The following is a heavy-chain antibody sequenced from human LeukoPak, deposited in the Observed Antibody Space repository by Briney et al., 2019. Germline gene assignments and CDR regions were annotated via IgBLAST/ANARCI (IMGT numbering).Heavy chain of an antibody. J-gene: IGHJ4*02. CDR2: INHNGNVN. CDR1: GFTFSSYW. Sequence: PGGSLRLSCAASGFTFSSYWMNWARQAPGKGLEWVASINHNGNVNYYVDSVKGRFTISRDNAKNSLYLQMSNLRAEDTAVYYCARDRREDYWGQGTLVTVSS. V-gene: IGHV3-7*03. CDR3: ARDRREDY.